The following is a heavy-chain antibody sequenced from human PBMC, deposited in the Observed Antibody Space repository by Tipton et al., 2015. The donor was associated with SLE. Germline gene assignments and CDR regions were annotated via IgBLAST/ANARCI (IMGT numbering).Heavy chain of an antibody. J-gene: IGHJ5*02. CDR3: ARFRSSSPFEP. Sequence: QLVQSGAEVKKPGDSVKVSCKPSGYTLPTYFLHWVRQEPGQGLEWMGMIDPSSGGNSKSAQKFQGRLTVTKDTSRNTVYMELRSLRSDDTAVYYCARFRSSSPFEPWGQGTLVTVAS. D-gene: IGHD6-13*01. CDR1: GYTLPTYF. V-gene: IGHV1-46*01. CDR2: IDPSSGGNS.